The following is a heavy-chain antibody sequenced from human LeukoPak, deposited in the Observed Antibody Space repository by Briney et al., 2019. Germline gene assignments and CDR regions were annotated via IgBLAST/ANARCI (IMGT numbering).Heavy chain of an antibody. CDR3: ARGPGDYGAYFDH. V-gene: IGHV3-23*01. CDR1: GFTLSTYA. CDR2: TSSSDAGT. Sequence: GGSLRLSCAASGFTLSTYAMSWVRQTPGKGLEWVAATSSSDAGTYHADSVKGRFTISRDNPKNTLYLQMNSLRAEDTALYYCARGPGDYGAYFDHWGQGTLVTVSS. J-gene: IGHJ4*02. D-gene: IGHD4-17*01.